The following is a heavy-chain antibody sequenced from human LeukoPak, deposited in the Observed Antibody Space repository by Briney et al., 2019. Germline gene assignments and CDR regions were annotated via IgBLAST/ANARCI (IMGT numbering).Heavy chain of an antibody. CDR1: RFTFSSYA. V-gene: IGHV3-23*01. CDR2: ISDSGGST. Sequence: SGGSLRLSCAASRFTFSSYATSWVRQAPGKGLEWVSAISDSGGSTYYADSVKGRFTISRDNSKNTLYLQMNSLRAEDTAVYYCAKPSGYYVLVENYFDYWGQGTLVTVSS. J-gene: IGHJ4*02. D-gene: IGHD3-22*01. CDR3: AKPSGYYVLVENYFDY.